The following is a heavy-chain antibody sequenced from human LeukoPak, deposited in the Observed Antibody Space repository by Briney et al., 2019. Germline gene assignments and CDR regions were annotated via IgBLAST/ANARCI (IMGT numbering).Heavy chain of an antibody. CDR1: GGSISSGGYY. CDR2: IYYSGST. CDR3: ARGIGSGWYGLKASSYFDY. Sequence: SETLSLTCTVSGGSISSGGYYWSWIRQHPGKGLEWIGYIYYSGSTYYSPSLKSRVTISVDTSKNQFSLKLSSVTAADTAVYYCARGIGSGWYGLKASSYFDYWGQGTLVTVSS. V-gene: IGHV4-31*03. J-gene: IGHJ4*02. D-gene: IGHD6-19*01.